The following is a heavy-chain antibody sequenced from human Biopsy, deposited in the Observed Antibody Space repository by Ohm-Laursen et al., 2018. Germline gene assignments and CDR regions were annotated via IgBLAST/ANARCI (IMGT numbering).Heavy chain of an antibody. V-gene: IGHV4-59*01. Sequence: GTLSLTCTVSGCSISSDYWSWIRQTPGKGLEWFGYIYYSGSTNYNPSLKSRVTISVDTSKNQFSLRLNSVTAADTAVYYCARATNSTGWPYYYFYGMDVWGQGTTVTVSS. D-gene: IGHD2/OR15-2a*01. J-gene: IGHJ6*02. CDR1: GCSISSDY. CDR3: ARATNSTGWPYYYFYGMDV. CDR2: IYYSGST.